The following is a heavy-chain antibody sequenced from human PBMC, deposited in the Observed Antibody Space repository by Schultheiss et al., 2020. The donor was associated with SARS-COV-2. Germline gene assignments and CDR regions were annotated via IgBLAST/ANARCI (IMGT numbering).Heavy chain of an antibody. J-gene: IGHJ4*02. Sequence: GESLKISCAASGFTVSSNYMTWVRQAPGKGLEFVSVIHTDGRTYYADSVKGRFTISRDNSKNTLYLQMNSLRVEDTAVYYCARPPVVGTSLDYWGQGTLVTVSS. CDR3: ARPPVVGTSLDY. CDR2: IHTDGRT. CDR1: GFTVSSNY. D-gene: IGHD6-19*01. V-gene: IGHV3-66*02.